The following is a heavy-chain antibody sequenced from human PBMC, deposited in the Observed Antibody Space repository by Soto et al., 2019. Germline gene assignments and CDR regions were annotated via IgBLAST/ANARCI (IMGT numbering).Heavy chain of an antibody. D-gene: IGHD6-25*01. CDR1: GFTVSSNY. CDR3: ARVAGATVGASGYRRYYGMDV. J-gene: IGHJ6*01. V-gene: IGHV3-53*01. CDR2: IYSGGST. Sequence: EVQLVESGGGLIQPGGSLRLSCAASGFTVSSNYMSWVRQAPGKGLEWVSVIYSGGSTYYADSVKGRFTISRDNSKNTLYLQMNRLRAEDTAVYYCARVAGATVGASGYRRYYGMDVWGQGTTVTVSS.